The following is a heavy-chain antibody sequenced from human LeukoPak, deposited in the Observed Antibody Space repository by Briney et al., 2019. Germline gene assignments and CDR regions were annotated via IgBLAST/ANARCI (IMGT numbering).Heavy chain of an antibody. CDR2: INHSGST. J-gene: IGHJ5*02. Sequence: SETLSLTCTVSGGSISSFYWSWIRQPPGKGLEWIGEINHSGSTNYNPSLKSRVTISVDTSKNQFSLKLSSVTAADTAVYYCATFNKAVAGLNWFDPWGQGTLVTVSS. V-gene: IGHV4-34*01. CDR1: GGSISSFY. CDR3: ATFNKAVAGLNWFDP. D-gene: IGHD6-19*01.